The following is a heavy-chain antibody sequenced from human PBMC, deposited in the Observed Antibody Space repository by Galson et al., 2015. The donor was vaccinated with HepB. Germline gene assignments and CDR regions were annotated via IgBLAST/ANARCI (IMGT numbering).Heavy chain of an antibody. CDR1: GFTFSSYA. D-gene: IGHD3-22*01. CDR2: ISGSGVIT. Sequence: SLRLSCAASGFTFSSYAMSWVRQAPGKGLEWVSGISGSGVITYYADSVKGRFTISRDNSKNTLYLQMNSLRAEDTAVYYCAKGSYYDSREGAFDIWGQGTMVTVSS. V-gene: IGHV3-23*01. J-gene: IGHJ3*02. CDR3: AKGSYYDSREGAFDI.